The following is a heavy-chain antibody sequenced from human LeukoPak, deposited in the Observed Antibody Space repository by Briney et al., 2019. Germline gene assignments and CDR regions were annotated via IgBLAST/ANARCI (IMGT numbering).Heavy chain of an antibody. CDR2: ISSSGSTI. Sequence: GGSLRLSCAASGFTFSSYEMNWVRQAPGKGLEWVSYISSSGSTIYYADSVKGRFTISRDNSKNTLYLQMNSLRTEDTAVYYCVRLTAAGRRTDFDYWGQGTLVTVSS. D-gene: IGHD6-13*01. CDR1: GFTFSSYE. V-gene: IGHV3-48*03. CDR3: VRLTAAGRRTDFDY. J-gene: IGHJ4*02.